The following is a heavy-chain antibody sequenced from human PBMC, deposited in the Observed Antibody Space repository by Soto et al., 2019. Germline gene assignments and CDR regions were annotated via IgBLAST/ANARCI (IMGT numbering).Heavy chain of an antibody. V-gene: IGHV3-73*01. Sequence: EVQLVESGGGLVQPGGSLKLSCAASGFTFSASALHWVRQASGKGLEWVGRIRSKANNYATTYAASVEGRFTISRDDSKNTAYLQMNSLKTEDTAVHFCTRHCADYLGQGTLVTVSS. CDR1: GFTFSASA. CDR2: IRSKANNYAT. CDR3: TRHCADY. J-gene: IGHJ4*02.